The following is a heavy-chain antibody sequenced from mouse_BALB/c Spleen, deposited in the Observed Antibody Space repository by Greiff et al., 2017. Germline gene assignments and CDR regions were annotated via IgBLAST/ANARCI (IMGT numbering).Heavy chain of an antibody. CDR1: GYTFTSYY. J-gene: IGHJ3*01. D-gene: IGHD4-1*01. CDR2: INPSNGGT. CDR3: TREGTGISWFAY. V-gene: IGHV1S81*02. Sequence: VQLQQPGAELVKPGASVKLSCKASGYTFTSYYMYWVKQRPGQGLEWIGGINPSNGGTNFNEKFKSKATLTVDKSSSTAYMQLSSLTSEDSAVYYCTREGTGISWFAYWGQGTLVTVSA.